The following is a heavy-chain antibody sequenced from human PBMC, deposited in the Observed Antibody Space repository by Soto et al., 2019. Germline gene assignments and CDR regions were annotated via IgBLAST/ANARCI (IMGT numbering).Heavy chain of an antibody. CDR1: GFTFDDYA. J-gene: IGHJ5*02. CDR2: ISWNSGSI. V-gene: IGHV3-9*01. CDR3: ARASSDALFLEWSPNWFDP. D-gene: IGHD3-3*01. Sequence: GGSLRLSCAASGFTFDDYAMHWVRQAPGKGLEWVSGISWNSGSIGYADSVKGRFTISRDNAKNSLYLQMNSLRAEDTALYYCARASSDALFLEWSPNWFDPWGQGTLVTVSS.